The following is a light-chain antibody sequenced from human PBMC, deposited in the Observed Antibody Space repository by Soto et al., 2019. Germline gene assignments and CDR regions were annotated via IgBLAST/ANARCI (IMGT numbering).Light chain of an antibody. CDR3: QQYHNWPLT. Sequence: EIVMTQSPATLSVSPGERATLSCRASQSVSSYLAWYQQKPGQAPRLLIYGPSTRATGIPARFSGSGSGTEFTLTISSLQSEDFAVYYCQQYHNWPLTFGGGTMVEVK. V-gene: IGKV3-15*01. CDR1: QSVSSY. CDR2: GPS. J-gene: IGKJ4*01.